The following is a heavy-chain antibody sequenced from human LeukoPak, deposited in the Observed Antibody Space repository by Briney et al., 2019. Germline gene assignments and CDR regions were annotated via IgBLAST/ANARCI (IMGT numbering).Heavy chain of an antibody. CDR1: GFIFDEYA. CDR2: ISWDGSGT. Sequence: PGGSLRLSCATSGFIFDEYAMHWVRQVPGKGLEWVSLISWDGSGTFYVDSVKGRFTISRDNSKNFLYLQMNSLRAEDTALYYCAKGIDAWGSSTYYHYGMDVWAKGPQSPSP. CDR3: AKGIDAWGSSTYYHYGMDV. V-gene: IGHV3-43D*03. J-gene: IGHJ6*02. D-gene: IGHD7-27*01.